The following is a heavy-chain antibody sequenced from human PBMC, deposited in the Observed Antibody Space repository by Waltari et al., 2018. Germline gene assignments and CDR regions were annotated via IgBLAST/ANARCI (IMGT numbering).Heavy chain of an antibody. V-gene: IGHV5-51*01. J-gene: IGHJ6*03. D-gene: IGHD6-6*01. CDR1: GYSFTSYW. Sequence: EVQLVQSGAEVKKPGESLKISCKGSGYSFTSYWIGWVRQMPGKGLEWMGIIYPGDSDTRDSPSFQGQVTISADKSISTAYLQWSSLKASDTAMYYCARLVSSSSLGYYYYYMDVWGKGTTVTVSS. CDR2: IYPGDSDT. CDR3: ARLVSSSSLGYYYYYMDV.